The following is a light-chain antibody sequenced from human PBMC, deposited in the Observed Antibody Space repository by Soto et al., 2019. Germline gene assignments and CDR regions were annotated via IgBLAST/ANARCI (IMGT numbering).Light chain of an antibody. CDR3: QRYNSNSRT. CDR1: QNIDHW. CDR2: DAS. V-gene: IGKV1-5*01. J-gene: IGKJ1*01. Sequence: DIQMTRCPSTLAASVGDRVTIACRASQNIDHWLAWYQLKPGKAPKFLIYDASILESGVPSRFSGSGSGTEFTLTISSLQPDDFATYYCQRYNSNSRTFGQGTKVDIK.